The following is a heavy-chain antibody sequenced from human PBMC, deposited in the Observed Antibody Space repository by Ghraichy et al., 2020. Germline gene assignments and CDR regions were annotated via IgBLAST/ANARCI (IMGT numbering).Heavy chain of an antibody. Sequence: SETLSLTCAVYGGSFSDYYWSWIRQPPGKGLEWIGEIDHSGSTNYNPSLKSRVTISVDTSKNQFSLKLSSVTAADTAVYYCARGSTGTVQDNWFDPWGQGTLVTVSS. CDR3: ARGSTGTVQDNWFDP. V-gene: IGHV4-34*01. J-gene: IGHJ5*02. D-gene: IGHD1-1*01. CDR1: GGSFSDYY. CDR2: IDHSGST.